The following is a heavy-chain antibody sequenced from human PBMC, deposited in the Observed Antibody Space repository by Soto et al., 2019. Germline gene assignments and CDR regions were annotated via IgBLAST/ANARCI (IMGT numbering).Heavy chain of an antibody. V-gene: IGHV3-23*01. CDR2: ISGSGGST. CDR1: GFTFSSYA. Sequence: GGSLRLSCAASGFTFSSYAMSWVRQAPGKGLEWVSAISGSGGSTYYADYVKGRFTISRDNSKNTLYLQMNSLRAEDTAVYYCAKSGRGWTLYYYYGMDVWGQGTTVTVSS. CDR3: AKSGRGWTLYYYYGMDV. J-gene: IGHJ6*02. D-gene: IGHD6-19*01.